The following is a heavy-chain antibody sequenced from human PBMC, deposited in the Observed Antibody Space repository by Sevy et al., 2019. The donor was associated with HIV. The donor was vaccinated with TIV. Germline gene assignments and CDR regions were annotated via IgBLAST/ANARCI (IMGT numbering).Heavy chain of an antibody. CDR3: ARHGSIVAQSNMLGVIAREDWFDP. V-gene: IGHV4-39*01. J-gene: IGHJ5*02. D-gene: IGHD2-21*01. CDR2: IYYSGST. Sequence: SETLSLTCTVSGGSISSSSYYWGWIRQPPGKGLEWIGSIYYSGSTYYNPSLKSRVTISVDTSKNQFSLKLSSVTAADTAVYYCARHGSIVAQSNMLGVIAREDWFDPWGQGTLVTVSS. CDR1: GGSISSSSYY.